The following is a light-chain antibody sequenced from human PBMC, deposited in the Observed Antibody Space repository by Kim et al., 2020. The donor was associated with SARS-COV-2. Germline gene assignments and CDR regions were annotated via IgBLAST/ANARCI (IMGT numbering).Light chain of an antibody. J-gene: IGLJ2*01. CDR3: STWDSGLRTWI. CDR1: SNNVGDQG. CDR2: RNN. V-gene: IGLV10-54*01. Sequence: QAGLTQPPSVSKGLRQTATLTCTGHSNNVGDQGAAWLQQHQGHPPKLLFNRNNNRPSGISERFSASRSGNTASLTITGLQPEDEADYYCSTWDSGLRTWIFGGGTQLTVL.